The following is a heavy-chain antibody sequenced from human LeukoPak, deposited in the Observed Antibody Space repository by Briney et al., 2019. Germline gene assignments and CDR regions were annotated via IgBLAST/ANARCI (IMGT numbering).Heavy chain of an antibody. CDR1: GFTFSSYE. CDR3: ARARYYYDSNTYRQGPLFDY. CDR2: ISSSTTTI. Sequence: GGSLRLSCAASGFTFSSYEMNWVRQAPGKGLEWVSYISSSTTTIYYADSVKGRFTISRDNAKNSLYLQMHSLRAEDTAVYYCARARYYYDSNTYRQGPLFDYWGQGTLVTVSS. J-gene: IGHJ4*02. D-gene: IGHD3-22*01. V-gene: IGHV3-48*03.